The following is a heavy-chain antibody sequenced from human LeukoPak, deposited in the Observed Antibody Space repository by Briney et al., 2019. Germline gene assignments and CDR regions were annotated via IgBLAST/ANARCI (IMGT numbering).Heavy chain of an antibody. D-gene: IGHD5-18*01. J-gene: IGHJ5*02. Sequence: GGSLRLSCAASGFTFSSCAMSWVRQAPGKGLEWVSTISGSGDSTYYADSVKGRFTISRDNSKNTLYLQMNSLRAEDTAVYYCAKDRIQLTAWGQGTLVTVSS. CDR3: AKDRIQLTA. CDR1: GFTFSSCA. CDR2: ISGSGDST. V-gene: IGHV3-23*01.